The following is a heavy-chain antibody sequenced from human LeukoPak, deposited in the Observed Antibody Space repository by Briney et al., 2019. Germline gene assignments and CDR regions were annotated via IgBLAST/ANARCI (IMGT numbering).Heavy chain of an antibody. CDR2: IKSKNDGGTT. V-gene: IGHV3-15*01. CDR3: TTQGHYYDSSGYNFVDY. J-gene: IGHJ4*02. CDR1: GFTFSSYG. Sequence: GGTLRLSCAASGFTFSSYGMSWVRQAPGKGLEWVARIKSKNDGGTTDYAAPVKGRFTISRDDSKNTVYLQMNSLKTEDTAVYYCTTQGHYYDSSGYNFVDYWGQGTLVTVSS. D-gene: IGHD3-22*01.